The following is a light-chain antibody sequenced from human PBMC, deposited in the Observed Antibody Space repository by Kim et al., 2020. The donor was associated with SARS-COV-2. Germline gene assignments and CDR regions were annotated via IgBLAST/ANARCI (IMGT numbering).Light chain of an antibody. J-gene: IGKJ5*01. Sequence: APGEGAALTCRASQSISSSYLAWYQQKPGQAPRLLIYGASSRATGIPDRFSGSGSGTDFTLTISRLEPEDFAVYYCQQYDSSPITFGQGTRLEIK. CDR3: QQYDSSPIT. CDR2: GAS. V-gene: IGKV3-20*01. CDR1: QSISSSY.